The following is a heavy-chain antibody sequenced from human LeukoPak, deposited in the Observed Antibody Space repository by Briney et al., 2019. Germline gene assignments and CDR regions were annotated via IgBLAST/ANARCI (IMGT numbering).Heavy chain of an antibody. J-gene: IGHJ4*02. V-gene: IGHV3-33*01. CDR1: GFTFSSYG. Sequence: GGSLRLSCAASGFTFSSYGMHWVRQAPGKGLEWVAVIWYDGSNKYYADSVKGRFTISRDNSKNTLYLQMNSLRAEDTAVYYCARGAAYCSGGSCYPNDYWGQGTLVTVPS. CDR3: ARGAAYCSGGSCYPNDY. D-gene: IGHD2-15*01. CDR2: IWYDGSNK.